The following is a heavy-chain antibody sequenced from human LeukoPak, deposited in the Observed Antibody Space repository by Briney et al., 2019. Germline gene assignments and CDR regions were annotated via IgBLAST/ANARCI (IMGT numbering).Heavy chain of an antibody. J-gene: IGHJ4*02. CDR2: IYHSGST. Sequence: NASETLSLTCAVSGYSISSGYYWGWIRQPPGKGLEWIGSIYHSGSTYYNPSLKSRVTISVDTSKNQFSLKLSSVTAADTAVYYCAINYYDSSGYYFDYWGQGPWSPSPQ. CDR1: GYSISSGYY. CDR3: AINYYDSSGYYFDY. V-gene: IGHV4-38-2*01. D-gene: IGHD3-22*01.